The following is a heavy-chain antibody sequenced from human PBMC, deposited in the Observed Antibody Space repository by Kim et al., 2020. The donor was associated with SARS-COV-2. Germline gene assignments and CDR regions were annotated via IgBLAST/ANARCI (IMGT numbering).Heavy chain of an antibody. V-gene: IGHV4-59*13. CDR1: GGSISSYY. Sequence: SETLSLTCTVSGGSISSYYWSWIRQPPGKGLEWIGYIYYSGSTNYNPSLKSRVTISVDTSKNQFSLKLSSVTAADTAVYYCARGVGGGYFDYWGQGTLVTVSS. D-gene: IGHD1-26*01. J-gene: IGHJ4*02. CDR3: ARGVGGGYFDY. CDR2: IYYSGST.